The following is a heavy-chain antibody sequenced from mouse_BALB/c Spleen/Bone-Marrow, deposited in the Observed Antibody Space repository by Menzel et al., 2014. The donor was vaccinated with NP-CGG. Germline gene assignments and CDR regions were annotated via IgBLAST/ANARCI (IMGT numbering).Heavy chain of an antibody. Sequence: EVQLVESGPDLVKPSQSLSLPCTVTGYSITSGYSWHWIRQFPENKLEWMGYIPYSGSTNYNPSLKSRISITRDTSKNQFSLQVNSVTTEDTATYYGARYHLRRYAMDYWGQGTSVTVSS. J-gene: IGHJ4*01. CDR2: IPYSGST. CDR1: GYSITSGYS. D-gene: IGHD2-12*01. V-gene: IGHV3-1*02. CDR3: ARYHLRRYAMDY.